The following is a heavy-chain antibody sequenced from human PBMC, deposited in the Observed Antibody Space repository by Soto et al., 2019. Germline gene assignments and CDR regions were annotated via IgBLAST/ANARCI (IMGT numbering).Heavy chain of an antibody. CDR2: INPNSGGT. CDR1: GYTFTGYY. V-gene: IGHV1-2*02. Sequence: GASVKVSCKASGYTFTGYYMHWVRQAPGQGLEWMGWINPNSGGTNYAQKFQGRFTISRDNAKNSLYLQINSLRAEDTAVYYCASEIPYDFWSGYYRTGNNWFDPWGQGTLVTVSS. J-gene: IGHJ5*02. D-gene: IGHD3-3*01. CDR3: ASEIPYDFWSGYYRTGNNWFDP.